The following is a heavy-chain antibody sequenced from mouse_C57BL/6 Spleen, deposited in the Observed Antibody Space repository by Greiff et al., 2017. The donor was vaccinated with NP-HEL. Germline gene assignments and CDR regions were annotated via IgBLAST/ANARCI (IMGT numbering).Heavy chain of an antibody. CDR2: IDPSDSET. Sequence: QVQLKQPGAELVRPGSSVKLSCKASGYTFTSYWMHWVKQRPIQGLEWIGNIDPSDSETHYNQKFKDKATLTVDKSSSTAYMQLSSLTSEDSAVYYCARSMVTTGYYFDYWGQGTTLTVSS. V-gene: IGHV1-52*01. D-gene: IGHD2-2*01. CDR3: ARSMVTTGYYFDY. J-gene: IGHJ2*01. CDR1: GYTFTSYW.